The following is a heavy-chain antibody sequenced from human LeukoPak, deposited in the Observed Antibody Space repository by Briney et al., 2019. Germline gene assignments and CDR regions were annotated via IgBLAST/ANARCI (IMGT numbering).Heavy chain of an antibody. CDR1: GYSISSGYY. J-gene: IGHJ4*02. CDR3: ARRGNAGWAY. V-gene: IGHV4-38-2*01. CDR2: IYHSGST. D-gene: IGHD1-1*01. Sequence: SETLSLTCAVSGYSISSGYYWGWIRQPPGKGLEWIGSIYHSGSTYYNPSLKSRVTISVDTSKNQFSLKLSSVTAADTAVYYCARRGNAGWAYWGQGALVTVSS.